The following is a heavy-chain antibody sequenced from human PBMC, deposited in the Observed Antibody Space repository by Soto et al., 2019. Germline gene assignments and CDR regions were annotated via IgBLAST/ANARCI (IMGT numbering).Heavy chain of an antibody. Sequence: PGGSLRLSCAASGFTFSIFAMSWVRQSPGKWLEWVSTISGSGGSTYYGDSVRGRFTISRDNSKNTLYLQMNSLRAEDTAVYYCASEGRPNYFDFWGQGXLVTVYS. CDR1: GFTFSIFA. CDR3: ASEGRPNYFDF. CDR2: ISGSGGST. J-gene: IGHJ4*02. V-gene: IGHV3-23*01.